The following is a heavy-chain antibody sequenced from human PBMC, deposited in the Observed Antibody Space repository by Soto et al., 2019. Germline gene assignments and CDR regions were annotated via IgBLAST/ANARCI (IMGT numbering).Heavy chain of an antibody. D-gene: IGHD1-26*01. Sequence: SLTCTFSGDSLSSRTYYWGWIRQPPGKGLEWIGTMYYRGNTYYTPSLKSRVTMSVDTSNNQFSLKLTSVTAADTAVYYCARTLPTGSYVRYWGHGTRVTVSS. CDR3: ARTLPTGSYVRY. CDR2: MYYRGNT. J-gene: IGHJ4*01. CDR1: GDSLSSRTYY. V-gene: IGHV4-39*01.